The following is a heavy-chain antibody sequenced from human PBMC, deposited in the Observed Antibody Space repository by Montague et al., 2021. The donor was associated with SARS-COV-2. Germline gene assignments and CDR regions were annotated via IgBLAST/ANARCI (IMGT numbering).Heavy chain of an antibody. D-gene: IGHD2-8*01. V-gene: IGHV4-59*11. CDR2: IYYDGSS. Sequence: SETLSLTCTVSGGSINHYCSWIRQPPGKGLEWIGYIYYDGSSNYNPSLRSRVTISMQTSSNQVSLMLSSVTAADTALYYCARSQWHNWYFDLWGRGTLVTVSS. CDR3: ARSQWHNWYFDL. J-gene: IGHJ2*01. CDR1: GGSINHY.